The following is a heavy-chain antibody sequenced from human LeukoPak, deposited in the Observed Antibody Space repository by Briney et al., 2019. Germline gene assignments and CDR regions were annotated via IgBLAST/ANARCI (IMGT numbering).Heavy chain of an antibody. J-gene: IGHJ6*02. V-gene: IGHV3-23*01. CDR3: ARVKGSGWYYYGMDV. CDR1: GFTFSSYA. CDR2: ISGSGGST. Sequence: PGGSLRLSCAASGFTFSSYAMSWVRQAPGKGLEWVSAISGSGGSTYYADSVKGRFTISRDNSKNTLYLQMNSLRAEDTAVYYCARVKGSGWYYYGMDVWGQGTTVTVSS. D-gene: IGHD6-19*01.